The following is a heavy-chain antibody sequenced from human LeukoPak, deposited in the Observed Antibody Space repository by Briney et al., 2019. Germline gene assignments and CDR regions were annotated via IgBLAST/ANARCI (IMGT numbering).Heavy chain of an antibody. V-gene: IGHV1-2*02. CDR3: ARVRVWSGYPVDY. CDR1: GYTFTGYY. CDR2: INPNSGGT. D-gene: IGHD3-3*01. Sequence: ASVKVSCKASGYTFTGYYMHWVRQAPGQGLEWMGWINPNSGGTNYAQKFQGRVTMTRDTSISTAYMELSRLRSDDTAVYYCARVRVWSGYPVDYWGQGTLVTVSS. J-gene: IGHJ4*02.